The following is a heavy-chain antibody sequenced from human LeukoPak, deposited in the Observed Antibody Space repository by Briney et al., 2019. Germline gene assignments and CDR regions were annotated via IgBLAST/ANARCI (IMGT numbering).Heavy chain of an antibody. J-gene: IGHJ6*03. V-gene: IGHV1-69*05. CDR1: GGTFSSYA. D-gene: IGHD5-12*01. CDR3: ARDLFPVATAFMDYYYYYMDV. Sequence: AASVKVSCKASGGTFSSYAISWVRQAPGQGLEWMGRIIPIFGTANYAQKFQGRVTITTDESTSTAYMELSSLRSEDTAVYYCARDLFPVATAFMDYYYYYMDVWGKGTTVTVSS. CDR2: IIPIFGTA.